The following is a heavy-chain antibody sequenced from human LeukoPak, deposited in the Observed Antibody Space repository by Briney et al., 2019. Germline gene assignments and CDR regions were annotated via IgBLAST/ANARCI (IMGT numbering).Heavy chain of an antibody. CDR1: GGSISSGGYS. J-gene: IGHJ4*02. Sequence: SETLSLTCAVSGGSISSGGYSWSWIRQPPGKGLEWIGYIYHSGSTYYNPSLKSRVTISVDRSKNQFSLKLSSVTAADTAVYYCARGIYGDYADYWGQGTLVTVSS. CDR3: ARGIYGDYADY. V-gene: IGHV4-30-2*01. D-gene: IGHD4-17*01. CDR2: IYHSGST.